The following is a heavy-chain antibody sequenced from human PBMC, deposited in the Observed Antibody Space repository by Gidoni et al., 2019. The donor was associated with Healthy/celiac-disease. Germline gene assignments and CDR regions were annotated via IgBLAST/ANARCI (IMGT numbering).Heavy chain of an antibody. CDR2: ISSSSSYT. CDR1: GFPFSSDS. V-gene: IGHV3-21*01. Sequence: EVQLVESGGGLVKPGGSLRLSCAASGFPFSSDSMNWVRPATGKGLEWVTSISSSSSYTYNADSVKGRFTISRDNAKNSLYLQMNSLRAEDTAVYYCARDLGRPPYYDYGMDVWGQGTTVTVSS. CDR3: ARDLGRPPYYDYGMDV. J-gene: IGHJ6*02.